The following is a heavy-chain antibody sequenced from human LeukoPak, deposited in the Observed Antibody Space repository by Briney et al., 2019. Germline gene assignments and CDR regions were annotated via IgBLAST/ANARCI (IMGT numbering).Heavy chain of an antibody. CDR2: IYSGGST. D-gene: IGHD4-17*01. V-gene: IGHV3-66*01. J-gene: IGHJ3*02. CDR3: ARTATVTTTSDAFDI. CDR1: GFTVSSNY. Sequence: GGSLRLSCAASGFTVSSNYMSWVRQAPGKGLEWVSVIYSGGSTYYADSVKGRFTISRDNSKNTLYLQMNSLRAEDTAVYYCARTATVTTTSDAFDIWGQGTMVTVSS.